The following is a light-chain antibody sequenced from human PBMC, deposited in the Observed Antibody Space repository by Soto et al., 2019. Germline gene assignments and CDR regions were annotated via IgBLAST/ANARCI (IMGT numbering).Light chain of an antibody. CDR3: CSYAGSSTYV. V-gene: IGLV2-23*02. CDR1: SSDVGSYNL. CDR2: EVT. J-gene: IGLJ1*01. Sequence: QSVLTQPASVSGSPGQSITISCTGTSSDVGSYNLVSWYQQHPGKAPKLMISEVTKRPSGVSNRFSGSKSGNTASLTISGLQAEDEADYYCCSYAGSSTYVFGTGNKVTVL.